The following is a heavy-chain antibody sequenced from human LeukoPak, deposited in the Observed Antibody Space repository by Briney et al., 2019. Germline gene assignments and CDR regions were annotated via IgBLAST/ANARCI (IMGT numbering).Heavy chain of an antibody. D-gene: IGHD3-10*01. CDR2: IRYNGNNQ. J-gene: IGHJ6*03. CDR3: AKDSAFYYIDV. V-gene: IGHV3-30*02. CDR1: GFTFSSYA. Sequence: GGSLRLSCAASGFTFSSYAMHWVRQAPGQGLEWVAFIRYNGNNQYYADSVKGRFTISRDNSKNTLYLQMNSLKGDDTAVYYCAKDSAFYYIDVWGKGTTVIISS.